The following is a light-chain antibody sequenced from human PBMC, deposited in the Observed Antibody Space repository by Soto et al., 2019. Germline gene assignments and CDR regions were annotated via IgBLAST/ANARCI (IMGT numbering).Light chain of an antibody. J-gene: IGKJ1*01. CDR2: DAS. Sequence: EIVLTQSPGTLSLSPGERATLSCRASQSVSSTSLAWYLQKPGQAPRLLIYDASTRATGIPARFSGSGSGTDFTLTITSLEPEDFAVYYCQQRSNWPPTFGQGTKVDIK. CDR1: QSVSSTS. V-gene: IGKV3D-20*02. CDR3: QQRSNWPPT.